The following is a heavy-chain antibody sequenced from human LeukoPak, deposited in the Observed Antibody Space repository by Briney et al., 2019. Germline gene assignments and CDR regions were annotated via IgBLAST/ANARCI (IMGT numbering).Heavy chain of an antibody. D-gene: IGHD6-19*01. CDR2: IYYSGST. CDR3: ARHASQGLNKPLDY. V-gene: IGHV4-59*08. Sequence: SETLSRTCTVSGGSINDYYWSWIRQPPGKGLEWIAWIYYSGSTNYNPSLKSRVTISVNTSKNQFSLKLSSVTAADTAVYYCARHASQGLNKPLDYWGQGTLVTVSS. CDR1: GGSINDYY. J-gene: IGHJ4*02.